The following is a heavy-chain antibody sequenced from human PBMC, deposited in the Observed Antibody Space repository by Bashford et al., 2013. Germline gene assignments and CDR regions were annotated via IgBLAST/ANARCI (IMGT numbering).Heavy chain of an antibody. V-gene: IGHV1-2*02. Sequence: ASVKVSCKASGYTFTGYYMHWVRQAPGQGLEWMGWINPSSAGTNYAQKFQGRVTMTRDTSIGTAYMELSGLQVDDTAIYYCARAFQRSDYDILTDPGSFDIWGQGTLVTVSS. CDR2: INPSSAGT. CDR1: GYTFTGYY. CDR3: ARAFQRSDYDILTDPGSFDI. D-gene: IGHD3-9*01. J-gene: IGHJ3*02.